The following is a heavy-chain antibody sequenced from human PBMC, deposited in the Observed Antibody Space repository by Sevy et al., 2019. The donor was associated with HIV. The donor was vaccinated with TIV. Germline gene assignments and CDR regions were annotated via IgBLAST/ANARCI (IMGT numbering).Heavy chain of an antibody. Sequence: SETLSLTCTVSGGSITSLYWNWIRQPPGKGLEWIANIYYNGHINYNPSLKSRVTLSIDTSKNRFSLRLSSVTAADTAMYYCAGGNAWGRGYSWGQGTLVTVSS. CDR3: AGGNAWGRGYS. D-gene: IGHD1-26*01. CDR1: GGSITSLY. J-gene: IGHJ4*02. CDR2: IYYNGHI. V-gene: IGHV4-59*08.